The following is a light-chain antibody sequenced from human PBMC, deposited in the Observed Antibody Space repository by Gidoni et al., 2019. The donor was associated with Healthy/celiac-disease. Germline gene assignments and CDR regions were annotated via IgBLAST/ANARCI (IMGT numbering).Light chain of an antibody. CDR3: QQYNNWPP. Sequence: EIVMTQSPATLSVSPGERATLPCRASQSVSSNLAWYQQKPGQAPRLLIYGASTRATGIPARFSGSGSGTEFTLTISSLQSEDFAVYYCQQYNNWPPFGQGTKVEIK. CDR1: QSVSSN. V-gene: IGKV3-15*01. CDR2: GAS. J-gene: IGKJ1*01.